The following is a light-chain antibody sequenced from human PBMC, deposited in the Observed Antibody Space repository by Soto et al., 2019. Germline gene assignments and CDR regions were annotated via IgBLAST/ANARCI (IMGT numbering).Light chain of an antibody. V-gene: IGKV1-5*03. Sequence: DIQMTQSPSTLSASVGDRVTITCRASQSISSWLAWYQQKPGKAPKLLIYKASTLESGVPSRFSGSGAGTEFTLTISGLQPDDVATYYWQQYISSPCTFGQGTKVEIK. CDR1: QSISSW. CDR2: KAS. CDR3: QQYISSPCT. J-gene: IGKJ1*01.